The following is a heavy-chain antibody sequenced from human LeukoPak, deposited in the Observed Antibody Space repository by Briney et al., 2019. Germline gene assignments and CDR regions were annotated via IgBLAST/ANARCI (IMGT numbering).Heavy chain of an antibody. Sequence: GGSLRLSCAASGFTFSNAWMSWVRQAPGRGLEWVGRTKSKTDGGTTDYAAPVKGRLTIPRDDSKNTQYLQMNRLKTEDTAVYYCTTDLDPSPLYSNSWRGDYWGQGTLVTVSS. CDR1: GFTFSNAW. CDR3: TTDLDPSPLYSNSWRGDY. J-gene: IGHJ4*02. D-gene: IGHD6-13*01. V-gene: IGHV3-15*01. CDR2: TKSKTDGGTT.